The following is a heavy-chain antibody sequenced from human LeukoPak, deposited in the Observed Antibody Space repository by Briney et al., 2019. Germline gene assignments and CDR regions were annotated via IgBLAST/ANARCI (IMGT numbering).Heavy chain of an antibody. CDR3: ARAPLIAVACTLDY. V-gene: IGHV3-30-3*01. D-gene: IGHD6-19*01. CDR2: ISYDGSNK. CDR1: GFTFSSYA. Sequence: GGSLRLSCAASGFTFSSYAMHWVRQAPGKGLEWVAVISYDGSNKYYADSVKGRFTISRDNSKNTLYLQMNSLRAEDTAVYYCARAPLIAVACTLDYWGQGTLVTVSS. J-gene: IGHJ4*02.